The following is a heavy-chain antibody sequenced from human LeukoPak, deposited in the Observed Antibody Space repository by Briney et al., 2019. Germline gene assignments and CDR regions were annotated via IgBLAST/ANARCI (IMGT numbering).Heavy chain of an antibody. J-gene: IGHJ4*02. CDR2: LWHDGSNR. CDR3: ARELFGSGSCPDY. V-gene: IGHV3-33*01. Sequence: PGGSLRLSCTAPGFTFSSYAIHWIRQAPGKGLEGVALLWHDGSNRYYADSVKGRFTISRDNSKNPVYLQMNSLRADDTAVYYCARELFGSGSCPDYWGQGTLVTVSS. D-gene: IGHD3-10*01. CDR1: GFTFSSYA.